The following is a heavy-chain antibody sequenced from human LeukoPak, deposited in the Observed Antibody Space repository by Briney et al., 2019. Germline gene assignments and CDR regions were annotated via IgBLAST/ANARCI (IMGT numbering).Heavy chain of an antibody. CDR1: GFTFSSYW. J-gene: IGHJ6*03. V-gene: IGHV3-74*01. D-gene: IGHD2-21*01. CDR3: ARVKGRYYYYMDV. Sequence: GGSLRLSCAASGFTFSSYWMHWVRQAPGKGLVWVSRINSDGSSTSYADSVKGRFTISRDNSKNTLYLQMNSLRAEDTAVYYCARVKGRYYYYMDVWGKGTTVTISS. CDR2: INSDGSST.